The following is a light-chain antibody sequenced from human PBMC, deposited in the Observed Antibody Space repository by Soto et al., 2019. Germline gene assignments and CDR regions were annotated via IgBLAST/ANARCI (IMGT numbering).Light chain of an antibody. CDR2: DAS. V-gene: IGKV3-15*01. CDR1: QTIGSN. J-gene: IGKJ1*01. Sequence: DIVMTQSPATLSVSPGDRVTLSCRASQTIGSNLAWYQQKPDQAPRLLIYDASTRTTDIAARFTGSGTGTEFTLTISSRESEDFAFYYCQLYKNWPSSWSFGQGTKVDIK. CDR3: QLYKNWPSSWS.